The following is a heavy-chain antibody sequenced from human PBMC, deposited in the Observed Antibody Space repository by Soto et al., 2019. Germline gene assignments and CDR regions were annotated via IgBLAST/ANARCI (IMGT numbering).Heavy chain of an antibody. CDR3: SRENWFQDY. V-gene: IGHV3-7*03. J-gene: IGHJ4*02. Sequence: EVQLVESGGGLVQPGGSLRLSCAASGFTFSTYYMTWIRQAPGKGLEWVASIKNDGSEQYYVDSVKGRFTVSRDNAKNSVYLQMHSLRAGDTALYVCSRENWFQDYWGQGTVVSVSS. CDR1: GFTFSTYY. D-gene: IGHD3-10*01. CDR2: IKNDGSEQ.